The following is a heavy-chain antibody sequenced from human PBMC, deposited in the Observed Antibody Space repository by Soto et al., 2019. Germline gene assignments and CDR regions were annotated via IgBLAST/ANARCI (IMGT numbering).Heavy chain of an antibody. V-gene: IGHV4-59*08. Sequence: SETLSLTCTVYGGSISSYYWSWIRQPPGKGLEWIGYIYYSGSTYYNPSLKSRVTISVDTSKNQFSLKLSSVTAADTAVYYCARQVSYYYYYGMDVWGQGTTVTVSS. CDR2: IYYSGST. CDR1: GGSISSYY. J-gene: IGHJ6*02. CDR3: ARQVSYYYYYGMDV.